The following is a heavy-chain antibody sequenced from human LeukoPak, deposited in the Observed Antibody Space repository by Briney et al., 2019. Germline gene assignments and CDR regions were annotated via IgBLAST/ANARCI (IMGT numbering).Heavy chain of an antibody. Sequence: GASVTVSCKASGYTFTSYAMNWVRQAPGQGLEWMGWINTNTGNPTYAQGFTGRFVFSLDTSVSTAYLQISSLKAEDTAVYYCARDMHNGDYWGESDYWGQGTLVTVSS. CDR1: GYTFTSYA. D-gene: IGHD4-17*01. CDR2: INTNTGNP. J-gene: IGHJ4*02. CDR3: ARDMHNGDYWGESDY. V-gene: IGHV7-4-1*02.